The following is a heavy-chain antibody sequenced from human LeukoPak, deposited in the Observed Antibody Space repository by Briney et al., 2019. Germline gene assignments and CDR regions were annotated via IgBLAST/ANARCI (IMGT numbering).Heavy chain of an antibody. CDR1: GCTFTSYG. Sequence: ASVKVSCKASGCTFTSYGISWVRQAPGQGLEWMGWVSAYNGNTNYAQKLQGRVTMTTDTSTSTAYMELRSLRSDDTAVYYCARDSDDILTGYENWGQGTLVTVSS. CDR2: VSAYNGNT. D-gene: IGHD3-9*01. CDR3: ARDSDDILTGYEN. J-gene: IGHJ4*02. V-gene: IGHV1-18*01.